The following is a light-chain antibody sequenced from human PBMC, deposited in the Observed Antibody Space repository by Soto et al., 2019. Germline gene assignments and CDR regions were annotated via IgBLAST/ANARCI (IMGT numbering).Light chain of an antibody. Sequence: DIQMTQSPSTLSASVGDRVTITCRASQSINSWLAWYQQKPGKAPKLLIHKVSTLHSGVPSRFNGSGFGTDFTFTVSSLQPDDFPTYYCQKYNTYSGTFGQGTKVDIK. CDR1: QSINSW. V-gene: IGKV1-5*03. J-gene: IGKJ1*01. CDR3: QKYNTYSGT. CDR2: KVS.